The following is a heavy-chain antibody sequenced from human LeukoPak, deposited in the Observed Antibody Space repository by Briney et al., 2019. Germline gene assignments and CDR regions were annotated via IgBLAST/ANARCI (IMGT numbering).Heavy chain of an antibody. CDR2: ISGSGGST. V-gene: IGHV3-23*01. CDR1: GFTFSSYA. Sequence: GGSLRLSCAASGFTFSSYAMSWVRQAPGKGPEWVSAISGSGGSTYYADSVKGRFTISRDNSKNTLYLQMDSLRAEDTAVYYCAKEKYGVDAFDIWGQGTMVTVSS. D-gene: IGHD4-17*01. CDR3: AKEKYGVDAFDI. J-gene: IGHJ3*02.